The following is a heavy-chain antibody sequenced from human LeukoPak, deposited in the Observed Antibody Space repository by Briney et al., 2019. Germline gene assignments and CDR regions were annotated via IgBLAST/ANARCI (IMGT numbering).Heavy chain of an antibody. Sequence: PGGSLRLSCAASGFTFSSYSMNWVRQAPGKGLEWVSSISSSSSYIYYADSVKGRFTISRDNAKNSLYLQMNSLRAEDTAVYYCAWEVPFYYYGMDVWGQGTTVTVSS. D-gene: IGHD3-10*01. CDR2: ISSSSSYI. CDR3: AWEVPFYYYGMDV. V-gene: IGHV3-21*01. J-gene: IGHJ6*02. CDR1: GFTFSSYS.